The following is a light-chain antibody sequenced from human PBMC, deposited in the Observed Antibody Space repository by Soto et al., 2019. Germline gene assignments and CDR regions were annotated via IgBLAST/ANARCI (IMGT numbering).Light chain of an antibody. CDR1: SSDVGGYNL. J-gene: IGLJ3*02. Sequence: QSVLTQPASVSGSPGQSITISCTGTSSDVGGYNLVSWYQHHPSTAPKLMIFEGSRRPSGVSSRFSGSRSGNTASLTISGLQVEDEADYYCCSYAGSGTWVFGGGTQLTVL. V-gene: IGLV2-23*01. CDR3: CSYAGSGTWV. CDR2: EGS.